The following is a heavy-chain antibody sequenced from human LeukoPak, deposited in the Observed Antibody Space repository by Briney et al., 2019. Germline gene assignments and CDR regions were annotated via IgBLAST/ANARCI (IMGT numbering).Heavy chain of an antibody. J-gene: IGHJ3*02. CDR2: ISSSSSYI. CDR3: ASHRWDAFDI. CDR1: GFTFSSYS. V-gene: IGHV3-21*01. D-gene: IGHD6-13*01. Sequence: GGSLRLSCAASGFTFSSYSMNWVRQAPGKGLEWVSSISSSSSYIYYADSVKGRFTISRDNAKNSLYLQMDSLRAEDTAVYYCASHRWDAFDIWGQGTMVTVSS.